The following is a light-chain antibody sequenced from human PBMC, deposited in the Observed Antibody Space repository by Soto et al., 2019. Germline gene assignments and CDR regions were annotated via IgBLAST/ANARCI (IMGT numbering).Light chain of an antibody. CDR2: GAS. J-gene: IGKJ2*02. Sequence: EIVMTQSPATLSVSPGDRATLSCRASQSVSTHLAWYQQRPGQAPRLLIYGASTRATGVPARFTGSGSGTEFTLTITSLQSEDFVIYYCQQYYNWPPWTFGQGNKLEI. V-gene: IGKV3-15*01. CDR3: QQYYNWPPWT. CDR1: QSVSTH.